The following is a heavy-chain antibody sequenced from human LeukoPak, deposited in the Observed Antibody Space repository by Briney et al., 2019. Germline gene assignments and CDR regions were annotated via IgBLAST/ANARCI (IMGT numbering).Heavy chain of an antibody. CDR1: VYTFTDYY. D-gene: IGHD7-27*01. Sequence: GASVTVSFKCSVYTFTDYYMHWVRQARGQGREWMGWINPNNDGTKYAQTFQRRVPLTSDTSVSTAYMELSSLRSDATAVYYCARVELSNCGSFIAYWGQGTLVTVSS. CDR2: INPNNDGT. CDR3: ARVELSNCGSFIAY. J-gene: IGHJ4*02. V-gene: IGHV1-2*02.